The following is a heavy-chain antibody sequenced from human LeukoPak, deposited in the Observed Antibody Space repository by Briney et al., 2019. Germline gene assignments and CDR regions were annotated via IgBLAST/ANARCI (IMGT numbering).Heavy chain of an antibody. CDR1: EYSFTSYW. D-gene: IGHD2/OR15-2a*01. J-gene: IGHJ4*02. Sequence: GESLQISCKGSEYSFTSYWVGWVRQMPGKGLEWMGVIYPGDSHTRYSPSFQGQVTISVDKSISTAYLQWSSLRASDTALYYCARRLFYNSPGGFDYGGQGTLVTVSA. V-gene: IGHV5-51*01. CDR2: IYPGDSHT. CDR3: ARRLFYNSPGGFDY.